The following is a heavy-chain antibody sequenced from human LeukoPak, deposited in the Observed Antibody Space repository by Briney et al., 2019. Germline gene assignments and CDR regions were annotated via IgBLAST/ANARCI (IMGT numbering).Heavy chain of an antibody. V-gene: IGHV3-23*01. J-gene: IGHJ4*02. CDR1: GFTFSSYA. CDR2: ISGSGGST. CDR3: AGYYDILTGYYDFDY. D-gene: IGHD3-9*01. Sequence: GGSLRLSCAASGFTFSSYAMSWVRQAPGKGLEWVSAISGSGGSTYCADSVKGRFTISRDNSKNTLYLQMNSLRAEDTAVYYCAGYYDILTGYYDFDYWGQGTLVTVSS.